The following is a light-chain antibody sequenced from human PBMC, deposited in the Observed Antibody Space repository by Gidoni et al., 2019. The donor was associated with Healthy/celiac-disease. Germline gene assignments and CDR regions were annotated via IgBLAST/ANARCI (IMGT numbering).Light chain of an antibody. CDR1: KLGDKY. V-gene: IGLV3-1*01. J-gene: IGLJ2*01. CDR2: QDS. CDR3: QAWDSSTGVV. Sequence: SYELTQPPSVSASPGQTASITCPGDKLGDKYACWYQQKPGQSPVLVIYQDSKRPSGIPERFSGSTSGNTATLTISGTQAMDEADYYCQAWDSSTGVVFGGGTKLTVL.